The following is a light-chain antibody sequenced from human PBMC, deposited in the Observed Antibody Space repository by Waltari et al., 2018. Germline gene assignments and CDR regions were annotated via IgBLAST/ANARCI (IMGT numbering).Light chain of an antibody. CDR2: GAS. J-gene: IGKJ1*01. V-gene: IGKV3-20*01. CDR3: QQYGSSPWT. CDR1: QSVSSSY. Sequence: ELVSTQSTSTLSLSTGERATHTCRASQSVSSSYLAWYQQKPGQAPRVLIHGASNRATGIPDRFSGSGSGTDFTLTISRLEPEDFAVYYCQQYGSSPWTFGQGTKVEIK.